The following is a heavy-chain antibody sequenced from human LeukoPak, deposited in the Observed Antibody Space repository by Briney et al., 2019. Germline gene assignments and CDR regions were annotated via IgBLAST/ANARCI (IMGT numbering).Heavy chain of an antibody. CDR1: GFTFSSYA. Sequence: GGSLRLSCAASGFTFSSYAMSWVRQAPGKGLEWVSSISSSSSYIYYADSVKGRFTISRDNAKNSLYLQMNSLRAEDTAVYYCAREGKTDCSSTSCYPLDVWGKGTTVTVSS. CDR2: ISSSSSYI. J-gene: IGHJ6*04. V-gene: IGHV3-21*01. CDR3: AREGKTDCSSTSCYPLDV. D-gene: IGHD2-2*01.